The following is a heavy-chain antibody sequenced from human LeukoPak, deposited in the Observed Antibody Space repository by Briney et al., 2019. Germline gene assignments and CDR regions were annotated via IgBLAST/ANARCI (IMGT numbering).Heavy chain of an antibody. D-gene: IGHD3-22*01. CDR2: ISAYNGNT. CDR1: GYTFTSYG. J-gene: IGHJ4*02. CDR3: ARDGLSSGYYYFDY. V-gene: IGHV1-18*01. Sequence: ASVKVSCKASGYTFTSYGISWVRQAPGQGLEWMGWISAYNGNTNYAQKPQGRVTMTTDTSTSTAYMELRSLRSDDTAVYYCARDGLSSGYYYFDYWGQGTLVTVSS.